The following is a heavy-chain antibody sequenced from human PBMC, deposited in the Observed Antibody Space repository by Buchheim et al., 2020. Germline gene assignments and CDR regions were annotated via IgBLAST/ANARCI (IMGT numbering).Heavy chain of an antibody. Sequence: EVQLVESGGDLVQPGGSLRLSCAASGFTFSNYWMNWVRQAPGKGLEWVVNIKQDGSERYYVDSVKGRFFISRNNVKNSLFLQMNSLRAEDTAVYYCAKVATNSNWYFDLWGRGAL. CDR3: AKVATNSNWYFDL. CDR2: IKQDGSER. CDR1: GFTFSNYW. J-gene: IGHJ2*01. V-gene: IGHV3-7*01. D-gene: IGHD5-12*01.